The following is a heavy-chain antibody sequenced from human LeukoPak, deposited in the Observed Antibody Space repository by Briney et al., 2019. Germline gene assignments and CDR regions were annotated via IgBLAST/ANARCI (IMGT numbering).Heavy chain of an antibody. D-gene: IGHD2-2*01. CDR2: IRYDGSKK. V-gene: IGHV3-33*01. J-gene: IGHJ4*02. CDR1: GFTFSSYG. Sequence: GRSLRLSCAASGFTFSSYGMLWVRQAPGRGLEWVAVIRYDGSKKYYADSVKGRFTISRDNSKNTLYLQMNGLRAEDTAVYYCARDLSVIPGAMPLCDYGGEGILVTVSS. CDR3: ARDLSVIPGAMPLCDY.